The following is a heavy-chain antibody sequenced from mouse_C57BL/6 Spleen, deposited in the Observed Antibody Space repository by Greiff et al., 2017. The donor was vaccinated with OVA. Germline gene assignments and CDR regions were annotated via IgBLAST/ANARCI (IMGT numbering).Heavy chain of an antibody. Sequence: QVQLQQPGAELVMPGASVKLSCKASGYTFTSYWMHWVKQRPGQGLEWIGEIDPSDSSTNYNQKFKGKSTLTVDKSSSTAYMQLSSLTSEDSAVYYCARGNYYAMDYWGQGTSVTVSS. CDR3: ARGNYYAMDY. J-gene: IGHJ4*01. CDR1: GYTFTSYW. V-gene: IGHV1-69*01. CDR2: IDPSDSST.